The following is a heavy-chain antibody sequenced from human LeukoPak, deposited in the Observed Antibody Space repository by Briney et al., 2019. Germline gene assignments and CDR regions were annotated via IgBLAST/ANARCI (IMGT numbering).Heavy chain of an antibody. D-gene: IGHD3-3*01. J-gene: IGHJ3*02. CDR1: GGSISSYY. CDR3: ARQTTAPLRFLEWLPHNTDALDI. Sequence: KPSETLSLTCTVSGGSISSYYWSWIRQPAGKGLEWIVRIYTSGSTNYNPSLKSRVTMSVDTSKNQFSLKLSSVTAADTAVYYCARQTTAPLRFLEWLPHNTDALDIWGQGTMVTVSS. CDR2: IYTSGST. V-gene: IGHV4-4*07.